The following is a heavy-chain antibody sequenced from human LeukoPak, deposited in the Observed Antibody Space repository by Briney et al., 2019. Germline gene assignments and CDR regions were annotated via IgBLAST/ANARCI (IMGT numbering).Heavy chain of an antibody. CDR3: ARQPYYYGSGSYSHGPDY. D-gene: IGHD3-10*01. Sequence: GESLKISCKGSGYSFTSYWIGWVRQMPGKGLEWMGIIYPGDSYTTYSPSFQGQVTISADKSISTAYLQWSSLKASDTAMYYCARQPYYYGSGSYSHGPDYWGQGTLVTVSS. J-gene: IGHJ4*02. CDR1: GYSFTSYW. V-gene: IGHV5-51*01. CDR2: IYPGDSYT.